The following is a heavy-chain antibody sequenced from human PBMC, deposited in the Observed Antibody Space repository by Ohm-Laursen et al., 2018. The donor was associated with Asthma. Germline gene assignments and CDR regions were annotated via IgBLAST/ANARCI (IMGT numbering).Heavy chain of an antibody. V-gene: IGHV3-7*01. CDR2: IKQDGSEK. CDR1: GFTFSSYW. CDR3: ARESSGWYKNWFDP. J-gene: IGHJ5*02. Sequence: SLRLSCAASGFTFSSYWMSWVRQAPGKGLEWVANIKQDGSEKYYVDSVKGRFTISRDNAKNSLYLQMNSLRAEDTAVYYCARESSGWYKNWFDPWGQGTLVTVSS. D-gene: IGHD6-19*01.